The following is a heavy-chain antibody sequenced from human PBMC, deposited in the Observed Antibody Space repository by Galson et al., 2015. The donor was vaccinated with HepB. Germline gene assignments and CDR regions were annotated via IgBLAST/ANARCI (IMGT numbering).Heavy chain of an antibody. J-gene: IGHJ6*02. Sequence: SLRLSCAASGFTFGSYAMHWVRQAPGKGLDWVAVILYDGSSKYYADSVKGRFTISRDNSQNMLYLQMKGLRAEDTAVYYCARYSGDYVRYYGMDVWGQGTTVTVSS. CDR3: ARYSGDYVRYYGMDV. CDR1: GFTFGSYA. CDR2: ILYDGSSK. D-gene: IGHD4-17*01. V-gene: IGHV3-30*04.